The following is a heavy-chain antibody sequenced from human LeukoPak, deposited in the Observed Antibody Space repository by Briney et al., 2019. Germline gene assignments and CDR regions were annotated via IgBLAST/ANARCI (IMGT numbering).Heavy chain of an antibody. CDR1: GYTLTELS. D-gene: IGHD3-3*01. CDR3: ARTDFWSGYPLYYYYYMDV. Sequence: ASVKVSCKVSGYTLTELSMHWVRQAPGKGLEWMGGFDPEDGEKVYAQKFQGRLTMTEDTSTDTAYMELSSLRSDDTAVYYCARTDFWSGYPLYYYYYMDVWGKGTTVTVSS. CDR2: FDPEDGEK. V-gene: IGHV1-24*01. J-gene: IGHJ6*03.